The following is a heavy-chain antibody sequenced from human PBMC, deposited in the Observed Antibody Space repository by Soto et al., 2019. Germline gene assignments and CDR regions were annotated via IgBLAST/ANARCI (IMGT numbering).Heavy chain of an antibody. CDR3: ARDMVRVLYAEYFQH. V-gene: IGHV3-66*01. CDR1: GFTVSSNY. Sequence: EVQLVESGGGLVQPGGSQRLSCAASGFTVSSNYMSWVRQAPGKGLEWVSVIYSGGSTYYADSVKGRFTISRDNSKNTLYLQMNSLRAEDTAVYYCARDMVRVLYAEYFQHWGKGTLVTVSS. D-gene: IGHD3-10*01. J-gene: IGHJ1*01. CDR2: IYSGGST.